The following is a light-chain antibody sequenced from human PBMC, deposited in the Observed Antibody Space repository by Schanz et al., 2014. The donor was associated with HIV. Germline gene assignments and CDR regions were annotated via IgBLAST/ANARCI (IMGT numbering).Light chain of an antibody. CDR1: SSDGGNYNY. CDR3: SSYRSSVTPGVV. CDR2: DVS. V-gene: IGLV2-14*03. Sequence: QSVLTQPASVSGSPGQSITISCTGTSSDGGNYNYLSWHQQPPGKVPKLMIYDVSNRASGVSNRFSGSKSGNTASLTVSGLQAEDEADYYCSSYRSSVTPGVVFGGGTKLTVL. J-gene: IGLJ2*01.